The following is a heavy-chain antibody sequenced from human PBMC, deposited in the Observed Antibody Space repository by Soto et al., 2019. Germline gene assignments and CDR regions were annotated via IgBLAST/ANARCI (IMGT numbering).Heavy chain of an antibody. CDR1: GYTFTSYG. Sequence: QVQLVQSGAEVKKPGASVKVSCKASGYTFTSYGISWVRQAPGQGLEWMGWISAYNGNTNYAQKLQGRVTMTTDTTTNTAYMELRSLRADDTAVYYCVVAAQPYSFDYWGQGTLVTVSS. CDR3: VVAAQPYSFDY. J-gene: IGHJ4*02. V-gene: IGHV1-18*01. D-gene: IGHD2-15*01. CDR2: ISAYNGNT.